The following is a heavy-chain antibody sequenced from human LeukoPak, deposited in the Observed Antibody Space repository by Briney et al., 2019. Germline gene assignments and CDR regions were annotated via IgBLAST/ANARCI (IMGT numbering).Heavy chain of an antibody. Sequence: GGSLRLSCAASGFTFSNVWLSWVRQAPGKGLEWVSYISSSSSTIYYADSVKGRFTISRDNAKNSLYLQMNSLRDEDSAVYYCARDPHIAAAGTIFDYWGQGTLVTVSS. CDR3: ARDPHIAAAGTIFDY. J-gene: IGHJ4*02. CDR1: GFTFSNVW. CDR2: ISSSSSTI. D-gene: IGHD6-13*01. V-gene: IGHV3-48*02.